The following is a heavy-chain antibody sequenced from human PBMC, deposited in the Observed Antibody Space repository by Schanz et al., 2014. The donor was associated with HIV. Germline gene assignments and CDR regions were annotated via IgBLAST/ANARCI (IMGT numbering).Heavy chain of an antibody. J-gene: IGHJ3*02. V-gene: IGHV3-30*03. CDR2: ISYDGRNK. Sequence: QVHLVESGGGVVQPGRSLRLSCAASGITFNNYGMHWVRQAPGKGREWGAVISYDGRNKHYAESVKGRFTISRDNSKKMLFLQMNRLRAEDTAVYYCAIRTPMISFGAFDIWGRGTMVTVSS. CDR1: GITFNNYG. D-gene: IGHD3-16*01. CDR3: AIRTPMISFGAFDI.